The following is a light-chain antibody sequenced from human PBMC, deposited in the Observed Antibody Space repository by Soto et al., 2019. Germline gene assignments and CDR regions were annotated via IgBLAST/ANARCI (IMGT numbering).Light chain of an antibody. CDR3: QQYVSSPPT. CDR2: DAS. Sequence: EIVLTQSPGTLSLSPGERATLSCRASQSISSSYLAWYHQKPGQAPRLHIYDASSRATGIPDRFSGSGSGTDFTLTISRLEPEDFAVYDCQQYVSSPPTFGQGTKVDI. CDR1: QSISSSY. V-gene: IGKV3-20*01. J-gene: IGKJ1*01.